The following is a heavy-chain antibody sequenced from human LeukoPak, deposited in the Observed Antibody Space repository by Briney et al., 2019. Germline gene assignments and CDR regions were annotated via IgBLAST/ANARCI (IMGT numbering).Heavy chain of an antibody. J-gene: IGHJ3*02. CDR1: AGSISSYY. V-gene: IGHV4-4*07. CDR3: ARGHERVTALVGARAFDI. CDR2: IYTSGRT. D-gene: IGHD1-26*01. Sequence: PSETLSLTCTVSAGSISSYYWSWIRQPAGKGLEWIGRIYTSGRTTSNPSLKSRVRMSVDTSRTQFSLKRTSVAVRARAVYYCARGHERVTALVGARAFDIWGQGTMVTVSS.